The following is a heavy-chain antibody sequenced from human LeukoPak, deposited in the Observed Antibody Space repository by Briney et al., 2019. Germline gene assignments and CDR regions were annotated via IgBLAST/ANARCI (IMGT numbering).Heavy chain of an antibody. CDR1: GGSISSSY. Sequence: SETLSLTCTVSGGSISSSYWSWIRQPPGKGLEWIGYIYYSGSTNYNPSLKSRVTISVLTSKNQFSLKLSSVTAADTAVYYCARSLYGDYWGQGTLVTVSS. D-gene: IGHD2-2*02. CDR2: IYYSGST. J-gene: IGHJ4*02. CDR3: ARSLYGDY. V-gene: IGHV4-59*01.